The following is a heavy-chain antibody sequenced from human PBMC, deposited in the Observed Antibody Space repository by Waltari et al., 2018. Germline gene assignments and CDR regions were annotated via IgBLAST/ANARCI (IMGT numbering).Heavy chain of an antibody. V-gene: IGHV4-39*01. J-gene: IGHJ5*02. CDR3: GALYDYVWGSYRYTPWFDP. CDR2: IYYSGGT. D-gene: IGHD3-16*02. CDR1: GGSISSSSYY. Sequence: QLQLQESGPGLVKPSETLSLTCTVSGGSISSSSYYWGWIRQPPGTGLEWIGSIYYSGGTYYNPSLKSRVTISVDTSKNQFSLKLSSVTAADTAVYYCGALYDYVWGSYRYTPWFDPWGQGTLVTVSS.